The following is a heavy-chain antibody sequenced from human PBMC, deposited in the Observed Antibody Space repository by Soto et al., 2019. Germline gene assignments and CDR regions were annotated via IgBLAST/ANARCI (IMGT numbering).Heavy chain of an antibody. D-gene: IGHD2-2*01. V-gene: IGHV3-30*18. J-gene: IGHJ4*02. CDR3: AKSPILVLAPAAIDY. CDR1: GFTFSSFG. CDR2: ISYDGTKT. Sequence: QVQLVESGGGVVQPGRSLRLSCAASGFTFSSFGMHWVRQAPRKGLEWVASISYDGTKTYYTDSVKGRFTISRDNSKNTLYLQMISLRDEETAVYYCAKSPILVLAPAAIDYWGQGTLVIVSS.